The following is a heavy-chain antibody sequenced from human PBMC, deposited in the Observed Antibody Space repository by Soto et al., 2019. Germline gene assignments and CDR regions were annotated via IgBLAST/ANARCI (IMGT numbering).Heavy chain of an antibody. V-gene: IGHV3-30-3*01. CDR3: ASGGQQQVGPLLHLGH. CDR1: GFTFSSYA. J-gene: IGHJ4*02. Sequence: QVQLVESGGGVVQPGRSLTLSCTDSGFTFSSYAMHWVRQAPGKGLEWVAVISSEGNNKFYGASVKGRFTISRDNFQQTLYLQMNSLRPDDTAVYYCASGGQQQVGPLLHLGHWGQGTLVTVSS. D-gene: IGHD6-13*01. CDR2: ISSEGNNK.